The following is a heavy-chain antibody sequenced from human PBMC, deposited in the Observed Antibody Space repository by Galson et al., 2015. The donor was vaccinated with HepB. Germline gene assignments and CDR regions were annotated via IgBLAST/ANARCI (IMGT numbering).Heavy chain of an antibody. CDR2: IHGNGDYT. V-gene: IGHV3-23*01. CDR1: GFTFKNYG. J-gene: IGHJ4*02. CDR3: AKEGAEVGHPKFDS. Sequence: SLRLSCAASGFTFKNYGMSWVRQAPGKGLEWVSGIHGNGDYTYYVESGKGRFTISMDNSKNTLFLQMNSLRVDDTAIYYCAKEGAEVGHPKFDSWGQGIQVTVSS. D-gene: IGHD3/OR15-3a*01.